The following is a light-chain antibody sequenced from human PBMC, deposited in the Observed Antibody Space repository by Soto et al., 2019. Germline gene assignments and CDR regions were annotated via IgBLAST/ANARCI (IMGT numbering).Light chain of an antibody. V-gene: IGKV1-27*01. CDR3: QNCHSYPIT. CDR2: AAP. Sequence: DIQMTQSPSSLSAYVGNRVSITFRASQGISNYLAWYQQKPGKVPKVLIYAAPTLQPGVPSRFSGSGSGTDFTLTIISLQPDDIATYYCQNCHSYPITFGQGTRLDIK. CDR1: QGISNY. J-gene: IGKJ5*01.